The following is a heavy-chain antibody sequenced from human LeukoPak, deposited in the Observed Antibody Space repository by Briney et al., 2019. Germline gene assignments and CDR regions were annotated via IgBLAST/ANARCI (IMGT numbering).Heavy chain of an antibody. Sequence: SETLSLTCTVSGGSISSYYWSWVRQPPGKGLEWIGYIYYSGSTNYNPSLKSRVTISVDTSKNQFSLKLSSVTAADTAVYYCARVVGDGYSYGYHYYGMDVWGQGTTVTVSS. J-gene: IGHJ6*02. CDR1: GGSISSYY. V-gene: IGHV4-59*08. CDR2: IYYSGST. CDR3: ARVVGDGYSYGYHYYGMDV. D-gene: IGHD5-18*01.